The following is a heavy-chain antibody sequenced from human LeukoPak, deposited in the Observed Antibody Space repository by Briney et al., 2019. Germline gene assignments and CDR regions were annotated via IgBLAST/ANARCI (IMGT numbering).Heavy chain of an antibody. CDR1: GFTFSSYG. CDR3: AKYHSPTYYDFWSGYYSN. V-gene: IGHV3-23*01. Sequence: GGSLRLSCAASGFTFSSYGMHWVRQAPGKGLEWVSAISGSGGSTYYADSVKGRFTISRDNSKNTLYLQMNSLRAEDTAVYYCAKYHSPTYYDFWSGYYSNWGQGTLVTVSS. D-gene: IGHD3-3*01. J-gene: IGHJ4*02. CDR2: ISGSGGST.